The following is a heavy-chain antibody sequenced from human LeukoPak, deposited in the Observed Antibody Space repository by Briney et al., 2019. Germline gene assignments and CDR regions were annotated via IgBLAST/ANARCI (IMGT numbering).Heavy chain of an antibody. CDR1: GFTFSSYS. J-gene: IGHJ3*02. CDR3: ARDSPLLLEWLSYDAFDI. V-gene: IGHV3-48*01. D-gene: IGHD3-3*01. Sequence: PGGSLRLSCAASGFTFSSYSMNWVRQAPGKGLEWVSYISNSSSTIYYADSVKGRFTISRDNAKNSLYLQMNSLRAEDTAVYYCARDSPLLLEWLSYDAFDIWGQGTMVTVSS. CDR2: ISNSSSTI.